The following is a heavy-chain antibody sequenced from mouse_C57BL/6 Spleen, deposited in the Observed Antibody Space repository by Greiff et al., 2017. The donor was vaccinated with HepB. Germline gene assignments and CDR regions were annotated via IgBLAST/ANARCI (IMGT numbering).Heavy chain of an antibody. J-gene: IGHJ4*01. V-gene: IGHV5-16*01. CDR1: GFTFSDYY. CDR2: INYDGSST. CDR3: ARGGLMDY. Sequence: EVMLVESEGGLVQPGSSMKLSCTASGFTFSDYYMAWVRQVPEKGLEWVANINYDGSSTYYLDSLKSRFIISRDNAKNILYLQMSSLKSEGTATYYCARGGLMDYWGQGTSVTVSS.